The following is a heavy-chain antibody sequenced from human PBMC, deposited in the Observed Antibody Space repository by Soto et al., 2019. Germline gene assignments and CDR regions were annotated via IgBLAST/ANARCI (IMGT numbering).Heavy chain of an antibody. CDR3: GTDPNDDYVGGFEF. V-gene: IGHV3-23*01. D-gene: IGHD4-17*01. CDR1: GFTFNNYA. Sequence: AGRSLRRSCSAAGFTFNNYALSWICQAPDKGLEWFSCLSVSGSRTFYADYEKGRFTDPRDFYKNTLSLQMDSLRAEDPAVSFSGTDPNDDYVGGFEFWGPGTMVT. J-gene: IGHJ3*01. CDR2: LSVSGSRT.